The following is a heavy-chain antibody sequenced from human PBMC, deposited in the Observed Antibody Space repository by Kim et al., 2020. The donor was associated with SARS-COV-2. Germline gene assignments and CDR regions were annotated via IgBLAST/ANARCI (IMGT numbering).Heavy chain of an antibody. V-gene: IGHV3-23*01. CDR1: GFTFSSYA. CDR3: AKEAGDVLRYFDWLDYYYGMDV. CDR2: ISGSGGST. J-gene: IGHJ6*02. D-gene: IGHD3-9*01. Sequence: GGSLRLSCAASGFTFSSYAMSWVRQAPGKGLEWVSAISGSGGSTYYADSVKGRFTISRDNSKNTLYLQMNSLRAEDTAVYYCAKEAGDVLRYFDWLDYYYGMDVWGQGTTVTVSS.